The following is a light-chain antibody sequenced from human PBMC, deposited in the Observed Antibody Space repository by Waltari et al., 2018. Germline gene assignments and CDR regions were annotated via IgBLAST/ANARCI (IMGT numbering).Light chain of an antibody. Sequence: QLVVTQSPSASASLGASAKLTCTLSSGHSNYAVAWHQQQPEKGPRYLSIVNSAGSHTKGAGIPDRFSGSSSGAERYLTISSLQSEDEADYYCQTWGTGIRVFGGGTKLTVL. V-gene: IGLV4-69*01. CDR3: QTWGTGIRV. J-gene: IGLJ3*02. CDR1: SGHSNYA. CDR2: VNSAGSH.